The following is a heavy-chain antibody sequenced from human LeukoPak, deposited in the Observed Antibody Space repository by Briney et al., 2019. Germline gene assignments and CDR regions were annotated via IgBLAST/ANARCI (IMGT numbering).Heavy chain of an antibody. J-gene: IGHJ3*02. CDR2: ISGYNGNT. V-gene: IGHV1-18*01. CDR3: ARVRGQPRWYDDSSGNHAFDI. Sequence: SGKVSCKASGDTFTDYEITWVRQAPGQGLEWMGYISGYNGNTNYAQKLQDRVTMTTETSTSTAYMELRSLRSDDTAVYYCARVRGQPRWYDDSSGNHAFDIRGQGTLVTVSS. CDR1: GDTFTDYE. D-gene: IGHD3-22*01.